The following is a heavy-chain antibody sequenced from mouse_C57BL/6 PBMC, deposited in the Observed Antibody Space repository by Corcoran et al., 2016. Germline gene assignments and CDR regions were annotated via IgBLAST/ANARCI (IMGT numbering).Heavy chain of an antibody. V-gene: IGHV1-26*01. Sequence: EVQLQQSGPELVKPGASVKISCKASGYTFTDYYMNWVKQSHGKSLEWIGDINPNNGGTSYNQKFKGKATLTVDKSSSTAYMELRSLTSEDSAVYYCARCLYEYYWYFEVWGAGTTVTVAS. J-gene: IGHJ1*01. CDR3: ARCLYEYYWYFEV. CDR1: GYTFTDYY. D-gene: IGHD2-3*01. CDR2: INPNNGGT.